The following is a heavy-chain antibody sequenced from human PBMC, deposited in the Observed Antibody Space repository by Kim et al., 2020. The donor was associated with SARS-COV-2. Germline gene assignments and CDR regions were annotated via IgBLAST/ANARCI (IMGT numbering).Heavy chain of an antibody. CDR1: GFMFRSYS. D-gene: IGHD2-2*01. CDR2: IIRSGVLA. Sequence: GGSLRLSCAASGFMFRSYSMRWVRQTTAKGLEWRGIIRSGVLATYSDAFQSQFVVSRDNSLNSLHLQMYSLTAEDTARYFCAAEYASFGQPHYWLWGQGVLVTVSS. V-gene: IGHV3-23*01. J-gene: IGHJ1*01. CDR3: AAEYASFGQPHYWL.